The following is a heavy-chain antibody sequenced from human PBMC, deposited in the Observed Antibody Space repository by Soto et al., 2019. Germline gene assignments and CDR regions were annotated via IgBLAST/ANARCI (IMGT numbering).Heavy chain of an antibody. J-gene: IGHJ5*02. D-gene: IGHD3-9*01. Sequence: QVQLVQSGAEVKKPGSSVKVSCNASGGTFSSYTISWVRQAPGQGLERMGRIIPILGIANYAQKFQGRVTITADKSTSTAYMELSSLRSEDTAVYYCARVQTGWFDPWGQGTLVTVSS. CDR2: IIPILGIA. V-gene: IGHV1-69*02. CDR3: ARVQTGWFDP. CDR1: GGTFSSYT.